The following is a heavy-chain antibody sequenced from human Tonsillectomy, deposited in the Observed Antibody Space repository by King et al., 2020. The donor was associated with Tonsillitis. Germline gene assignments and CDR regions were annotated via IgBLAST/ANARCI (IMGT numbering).Heavy chain of an antibody. Sequence: QLVQSGAEVKKPGASVKVSCKVSGHILTELSMHWVRQAPGKGLEWMGGFDPEHGETMYAQKFQGRVTKTEDTSTDTAYMELSSLRSEDTAIYYWATDSPPYRRGFDYLDHWGQGTLVTVSS. CDR2: FDPEHGET. D-gene: IGHD6-19*01. CDR1: GHILTELS. V-gene: IGHV1-24*01. J-gene: IGHJ4*02. CDR3: ATDSPPYRRGFDYLDH.